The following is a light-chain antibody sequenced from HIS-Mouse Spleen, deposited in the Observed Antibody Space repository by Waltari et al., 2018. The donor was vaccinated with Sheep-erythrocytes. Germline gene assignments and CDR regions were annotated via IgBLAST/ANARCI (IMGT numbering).Light chain of an antibody. Sequence: QSALTQPRSVSGSPGQSVTISCTGTSSDFGGYNYVSWYQQHPGKAPKPMIYDVSKRPSGVPDRFSGSKSGNTASLTISGLQAEDEADYYCCSYAGSYTVVFGGGTKLTVL. J-gene: IGLJ2*01. V-gene: IGLV2-11*01. CDR2: DVS. CDR3: CSYAGSYTVV. CDR1: SSDFGGYNY.